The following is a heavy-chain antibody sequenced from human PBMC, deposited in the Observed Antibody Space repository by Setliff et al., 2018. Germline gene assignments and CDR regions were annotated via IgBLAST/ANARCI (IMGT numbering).Heavy chain of an antibody. CDR2: IGAYNGNT. CDR3: ARVTIAVAGYFDF. V-gene: IGHV1-18*01. J-gene: IGHJ4*02. Sequence: ASVKVSCKASGYIFTNYGITWVRQAPGQGLEWMGWIGAYNGNTYNAHKFQGRVTMTSDTSTSTAYMELRSLRSDDTAVYYCARVTIAVAGYFDFWGQGTLVTVSS. D-gene: IGHD6-19*01. CDR1: GYIFTNYG.